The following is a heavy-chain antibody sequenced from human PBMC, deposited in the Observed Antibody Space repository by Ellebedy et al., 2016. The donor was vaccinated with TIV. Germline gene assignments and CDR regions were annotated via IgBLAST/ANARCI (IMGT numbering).Heavy chain of an antibody. CDR3: ARESPNYGSGSYTYDY. D-gene: IGHD3-10*01. J-gene: IGHJ4*02. Sequence: AASVKVSCKASGYTFTSYYMHWVRQAPGQGLEWMGIINPSGGSTNYAQKFQGRVTMTRDTSTSTVYMELSSLRSEDTAVYYCARESPNYGSGSYTYDYWGQGTLVTVSS. CDR2: INPSGGST. CDR1: GYTFTSYY. V-gene: IGHV1-46*01.